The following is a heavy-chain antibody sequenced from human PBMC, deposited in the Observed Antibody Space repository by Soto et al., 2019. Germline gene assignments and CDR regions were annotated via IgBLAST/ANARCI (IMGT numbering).Heavy chain of an antibody. V-gene: IGHV3-33*01. J-gene: IGHJ5*02. CDR1: GFTFSSYG. D-gene: IGHD3-16*01. CDR3: ARDQMITLGGANWFYP. CDR2: IWCDGSNN. Sequence: QVQLVESGGGVVQPGRSLRLSCAASGFTFSSYGMHWVRQAPGQGLEWVAVIWCDGSNNYYPDSVKGRFTISRDNHNKTLYVQMNSLRAEDTAVYYCARDQMITLGGANWFYPWGQGTLVTVCS.